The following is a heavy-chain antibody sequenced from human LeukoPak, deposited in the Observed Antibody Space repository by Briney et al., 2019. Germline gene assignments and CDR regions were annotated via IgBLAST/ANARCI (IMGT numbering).Heavy chain of an antibody. CDR3: ARRSRLYKHETTGYHDS. D-gene: IGHD3-9*01. Sequence: SETLSLTCNVSGDYITTTNYYWAWIRQPPGKGLEWIARVFYGGTTYYNPSLKSLLVISMDTSRKQISLRLSSVTATDTAIYYCARRSRLYKHETTGYHDSWGQGTLVRVS. V-gene: IGHV4-39*01. CDR2: VFYGGTT. J-gene: IGHJ4*02. CDR1: GDYITTTNYY.